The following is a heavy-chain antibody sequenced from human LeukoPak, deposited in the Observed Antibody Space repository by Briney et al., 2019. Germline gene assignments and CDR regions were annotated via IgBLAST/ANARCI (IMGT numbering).Heavy chain of an antibody. Sequence: GGSLRLSCAASGFTFSSYAMSWVRQAPGKGLEWVSAISSSGGSTYYADSVKGRFTISRDNSKNTLYLQMNSLRAEDTAVYYCAKDLGTYYDSSGYYSLWGQGTLVTVSS. CDR3: AKDLGTYYDSSGYYSL. CDR2: ISSSGGST. D-gene: IGHD3-22*01. CDR1: GFTFSSYA. V-gene: IGHV3-23*01. J-gene: IGHJ4*02.